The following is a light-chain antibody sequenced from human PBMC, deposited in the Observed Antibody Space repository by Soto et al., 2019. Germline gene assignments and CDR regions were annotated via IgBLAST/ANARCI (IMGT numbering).Light chain of an antibody. Sequence: DIEMTQSPSTLSASVGDRVTITCRASQSISSWLAWYQQKPGKAPKLLLYKASSLKSGVPSRFSGSGSGTEFTLTISSLQPDDFATYYCQQYNSYRTFGQGTKVEIK. CDR1: QSISSW. CDR3: QQYNSYRT. J-gene: IGKJ1*01. CDR2: KAS. V-gene: IGKV1-5*03.